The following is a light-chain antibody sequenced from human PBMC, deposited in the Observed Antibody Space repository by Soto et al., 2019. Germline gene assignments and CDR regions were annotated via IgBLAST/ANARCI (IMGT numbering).Light chain of an antibody. V-gene: IGKV1-39*01. Sequence: DFEMTQSPSSLSAFVGDRVTMTCRASLSIGTVLSWYQQKSGRAPKLLIYDASSLQIGVPSRFSGSGSGTNFTLTISSLQPEDFATYCCQQNYDTPITFGQGTRLEN. CDR2: DAS. CDR1: LSIGTV. CDR3: QQNYDTPIT. J-gene: IGKJ5*01.